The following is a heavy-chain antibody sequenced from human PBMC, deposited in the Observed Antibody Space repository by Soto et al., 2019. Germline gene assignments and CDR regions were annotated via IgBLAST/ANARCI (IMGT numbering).Heavy chain of an antibody. CDR1: GFTFSSFG. J-gene: IGHJ6*02. D-gene: IGHD3-3*01. Sequence: QVQVVESGGGVVQPGRSLRLSCAASGFTFSSFGMHWVRKAPGKGLEWVSLIWYDGSKKSYGDSVKGRFNISRDNSRNTVYLQMNSLRADDTAVYYCARDASYYSLWSGYYPSRNGMDVWGQGTTVTVSS. CDR2: IWYDGSKK. CDR3: ARDASYYSLWSGYYPSRNGMDV. V-gene: IGHV3-33*01.